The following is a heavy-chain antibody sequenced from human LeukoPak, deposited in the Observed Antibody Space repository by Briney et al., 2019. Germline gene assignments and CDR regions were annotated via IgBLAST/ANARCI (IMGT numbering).Heavy chain of an antibody. CDR1: GFTVSNNY. Sequence: GGSLRLSCAASGFTVSNNYMSWVRQAPGKGLEWVSIIYSGGSTHYADSVKGRFTISRDNSKNTLYLQMNSLRAEDTAIYYCARVTGPTSTVVRGVIIPTFDYWGQGTLVTVSS. D-gene: IGHD3-10*01. CDR3: ARVTGPTSTVVRGVIIPTFDY. J-gene: IGHJ4*02. CDR2: IYSGGST. V-gene: IGHV3-53*01.